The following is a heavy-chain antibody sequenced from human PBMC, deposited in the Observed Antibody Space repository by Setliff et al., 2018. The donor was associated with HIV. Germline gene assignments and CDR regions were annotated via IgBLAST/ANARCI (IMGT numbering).Heavy chain of an antibody. CDR3: ARGAGNPHWCYDTWSGPRSGYLQH. J-gene: IGHJ1*01. CDR2: INPNSGGT. Sequence: ASVKVSCKASGYTLAGYFMHWVRQAPGQGLEWMGWINPNSGGTNYAQKFQGRVTMTRDTSISTAYLDLSRLTSDDTAIYYCARGAGNPHWCYDTWSGPRSGYLQHWGQGTLVTVSS. CDR1: GYTLAGYF. D-gene: IGHD3-3*01. V-gene: IGHV1-2*02.